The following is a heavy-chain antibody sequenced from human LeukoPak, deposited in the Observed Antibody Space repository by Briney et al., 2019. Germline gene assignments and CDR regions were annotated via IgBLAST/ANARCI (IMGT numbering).Heavy chain of an antibody. J-gene: IGHJ5*02. CDR3: ARHSRIAARNWFDP. Sequence: SETLSLTCTVSGGSIRSSSYYWGWIRQPPGKVLEWIGSIYYSGSAYYDPSLKSRVTISVDTSKNQFSLKLSSVTAADTAVYYCARHSRIAARNWFDPWGQGTLVTVSS. V-gene: IGHV4-39*01. D-gene: IGHD6-6*01. CDR1: GGSIRSSSYY. CDR2: IYYSGSA.